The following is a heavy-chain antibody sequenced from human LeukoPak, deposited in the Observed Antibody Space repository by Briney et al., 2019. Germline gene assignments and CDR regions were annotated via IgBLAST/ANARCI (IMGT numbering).Heavy chain of an antibody. CDR2: ISGSGGST. CDR1: GFTFSSYA. V-gene: IGHV3-23*01. J-gene: IGHJ6*04. CDR3: AKEIRFGELYYYYYGMDV. D-gene: IGHD3-10*01. Sequence: GGSLRLSCAASGFTFSSYAMSWVRQAPGKGLEWVSAISGSGGSTYYADSVKGRFTISRDNSKNTLYLQMNSLRAEDTAVYYCAKEIRFGELYYYYYGMDVWGKGTTVTVSS.